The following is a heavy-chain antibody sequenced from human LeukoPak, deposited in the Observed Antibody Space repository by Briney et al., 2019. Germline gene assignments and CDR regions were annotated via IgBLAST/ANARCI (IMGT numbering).Heavy chain of an antibody. CDR2: IKQDGSEK. Sequence: GGSLRLSCAASGFTFSSYWMSWVRQAPGKGLGWVAIIKQDGSEKYYVDSVKGRFTISRDNAKNSLFLQMSSLRAEDTAVYYCARAGKLTDYWGQGALVTVSS. D-gene: IGHD3-9*01. J-gene: IGHJ4*02. V-gene: IGHV3-7*01. CDR1: GFTFSSYW. CDR3: ARAGKLTDY.